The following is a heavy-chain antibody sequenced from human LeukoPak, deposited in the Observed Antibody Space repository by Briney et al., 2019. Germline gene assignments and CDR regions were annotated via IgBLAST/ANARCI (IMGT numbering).Heavy chain of an antibody. V-gene: IGHV1-18*01. CDR3: ARAGQGYYYDTSAYYYDY. D-gene: IGHD3-22*01. CDR2: ISAYNGNT. CDR1: GYTFTSYG. J-gene: IGHJ4*02. Sequence: SVKVSCKASGYTFTSYGISWVRQAPGQGLEWMGWISAYNGNTNYAQKLQGRVTMTTDTSTSTAYMELRSLRSDDTAVYYCARAGQGYYYDTSAYYYDYWGQGTLVTVSS.